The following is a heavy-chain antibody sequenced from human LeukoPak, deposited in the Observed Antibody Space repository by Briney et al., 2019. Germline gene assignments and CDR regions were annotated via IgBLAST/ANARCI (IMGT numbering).Heavy chain of an antibody. D-gene: IGHD1-26*01. V-gene: IGHV3-7*01. J-gene: IGHJ5*02. CDR2: INQDGSER. Sequence: GGSLRLSCAASGFTFSSHWMTWVRQSPGKGLEWVANINQDGSERYYVDSVEGRFTISRDNAKNSLYLQMNSLRAEDTAVYYCAGARAYSGSYGPWGQGTLVTVSS. CDR1: GFTFSSHW. CDR3: AGARAYSGSYGP.